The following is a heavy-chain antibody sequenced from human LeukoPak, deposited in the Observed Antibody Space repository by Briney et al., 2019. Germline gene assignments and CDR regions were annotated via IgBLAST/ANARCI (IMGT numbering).Heavy chain of an antibody. Sequence: SGTLSLACTVSGDSINSLDLWSWVRQPPGKGLEWIGEMYLSGTTHSNPSVKSRVTISIDKSKNQFFLNLSSVTAADTAVYYCAGLVGRYSSGLYYYYFDYWGQGTLVTVSS. V-gene: IGHV4-4*02. CDR1: GDSINSLDL. CDR2: MYLSGTT. CDR3: AGLVGRYSSGLYYYYFDY. D-gene: IGHD3-22*01. J-gene: IGHJ4*02.